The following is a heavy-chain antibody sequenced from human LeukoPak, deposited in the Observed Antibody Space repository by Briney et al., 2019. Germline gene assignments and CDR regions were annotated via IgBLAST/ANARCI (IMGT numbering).Heavy chain of an antibody. V-gene: IGHV4-34*01. CDR3: ATGDNYRFDY. Sequence: SETLSLTCAVYGGSFSGYYWSWVRQPPGKGLEWIGEVHHSGSTNYNPSLKSRVILLIDKSMNLVSLKLSFVTAADTAVYYCATGDNYRFDYWGQGTLVTVSS. J-gene: IGHJ4*02. D-gene: IGHD5-24*01. CDR1: GGSFSGYY. CDR2: VHHSGST.